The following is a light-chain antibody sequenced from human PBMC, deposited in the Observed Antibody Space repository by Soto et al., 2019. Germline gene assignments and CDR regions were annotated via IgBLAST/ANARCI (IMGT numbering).Light chain of an antibody. J-gene: IGKJ4*01. V-gene: IGKV3-20*01. Sequence: EIVLTQSPATLSLSPGERATLSCRASQSVSNNLAWYQQKPGQAPRLLIYGASNRATGIPDRFSGSGSGTDFTLTISRLEPEDFAVYYCQQYGSSPPLTFGGGTKVDIK. CDR3: QQYGSSPPLT. CDR2: GAS. CDR1: QSVSNN.